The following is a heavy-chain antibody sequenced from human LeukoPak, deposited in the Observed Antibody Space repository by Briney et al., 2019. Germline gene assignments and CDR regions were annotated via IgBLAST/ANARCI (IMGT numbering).Heavy chain of an antibody. CDR3: ARDKVVGATYFDY. CDR2: IGSSGSPT. D-gene: IGHD1-26*01. CDR1: GFAFSSYN. V-gene: IGHV3-48*01. J-gene: IGHJ4*02. Sequence: GGSLRLSCAASGFAFSSYNMNWVRQAPGKGLEWISYIGSSGSPTHYADSVGGRFTISRDNAKDSLYLQMDSLRAEDTAIYYCARDKVVGATYFDYWGQGTLVTVSS.